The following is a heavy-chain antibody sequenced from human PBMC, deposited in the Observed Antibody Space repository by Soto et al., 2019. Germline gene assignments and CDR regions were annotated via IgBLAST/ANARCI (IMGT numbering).Heavy chain of an antibody. J-gene: IGHJ6*03. CDR1: GFTFSNYA. CDR2: ISGSGGST. CDR3: AKQGGNGYYYYYYMDV. D-gene: IGHD3-16*01. Sequence: GGSLRLSCAGSGFTFSNYAMSWVRQAPGKGLEWVSGISGSGGSTYYADSVKGRFTISRDNSKNTLYLQMNSLRAEDTAVYYCAKQGGNGYYYYYYMDVWGKGTTVTVSS. V-gene: IGHV3-23*01.